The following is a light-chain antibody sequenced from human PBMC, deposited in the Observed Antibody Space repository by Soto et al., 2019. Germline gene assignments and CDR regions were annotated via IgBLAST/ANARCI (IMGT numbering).Light chain of an antibody. J-gene: IGKJ5*01. Sequence: EIVLTQSPGTRSWSPGQRATRACRASQSVSIKLAWYQQKPGQAPRLLIYDTSTRATGIPARFSGSGSGTDFTLTISSLEPEDFAVYYCQQRSNWPPITFGQGTRLEIK. CDR3: QQRSNWPPIT. CDR2: DTS. V-gene: IGKV3-11*01. CDR1: QSVSIK.